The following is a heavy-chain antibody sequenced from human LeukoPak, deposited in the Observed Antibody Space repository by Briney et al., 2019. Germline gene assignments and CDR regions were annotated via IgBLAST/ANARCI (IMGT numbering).Heavy chain of an antibody. V-gene: IGHV3-53*04. CDR3: ARARANYYGSGSYYKTYYYYYCGMDV. D-gene: IGHD3-10*01. CDR1: GITVSSNY. Sequence: GGSLRLSCAASGITVSSNYMSWVRQAPGKGLEWVSVIYSGGSTYYADSVKGRFTISRHNSKNTLYLQMNSLRAEDTAVYYCARARANYYGSGSYYKTYYYYYCGMDVWGQGTTVTVSS. CDR2: IYSGGST. J-gene: IGHJ6*02.